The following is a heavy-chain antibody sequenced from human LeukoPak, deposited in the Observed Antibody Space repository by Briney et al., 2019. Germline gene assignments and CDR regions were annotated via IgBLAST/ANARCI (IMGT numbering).Heavy chain of an antibody. Sequence: PSETLSLTCTVSGGSISSGDYYWSWIRQPPGKGLEWIGYIYDSGSTYYNPSLKSRVTISVDTSKDQFSLKLSSVTAADTAVYYCARVGGDYYDSSGYYPPIDPWGQGTLVTVSS. CDR2: IYDSGST. CDR3: ARVGGDYYDSSGYYPPIDP. CDR1: GGSISSGDYY. V-gene: IGHV4-30-4*08. D-gene: IGHD3-22*01. J-gene: IGHJ5*02.